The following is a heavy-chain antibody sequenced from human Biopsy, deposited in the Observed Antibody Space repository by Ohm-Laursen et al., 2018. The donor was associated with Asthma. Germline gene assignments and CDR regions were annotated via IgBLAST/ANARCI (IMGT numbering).Heavy chain of an antibody. D-gene: IGHD3-3*01. Sequence: SLRLSCSASGFVFRSHAMHWVRQAPGKGLEWVAVVSYDGGVVHYADSMKGRFTISRDNAKSTLYLQMNRLRTDDTAVYFCAKRRGYSDLTDFDHWGQGTLVTVAS. CDR3: AKRRGYSDLTDFDH. V-gene: IGHV3-30*18. CDR2: VSYDGGVV. CDR1: GFVFRSHA. J-gene: IGHJ4*02.